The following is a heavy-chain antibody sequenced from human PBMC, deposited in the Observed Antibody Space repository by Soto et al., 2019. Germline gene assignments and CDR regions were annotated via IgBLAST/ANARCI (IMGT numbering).Heavy chain of an antibody. CDR1: GYSFTTYC. Sequence: RGESLKISCKVSGYSFTTYCITWVRQMPGQGLEWMGRIDPSDSYTHYSPSFQGHVTISTDRSISTAYLQWSSLKASDTAMYYCARLSCSRTTSYYGMDVWGQGTAVTVSS. V-gene: IGHV5-10-1*01. CDR3: ARLSCSRTTSYYGMDV. CDR2: IDPSDSYT. J-gene: IGHJ6*02. D-gene: IGHD2-2*01.